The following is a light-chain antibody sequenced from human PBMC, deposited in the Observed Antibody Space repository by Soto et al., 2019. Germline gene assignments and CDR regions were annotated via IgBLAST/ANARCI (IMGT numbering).Light chain of an antibody. CDR2: KAS. CDR1: QSIGNW. Sequence: DIQMTQSPSTLSASVGDRVTITCRASQSIGNWLAWYQQKPGKAPNLLIYKASTLGSGVPSRFSGTVSGTEFTLTISSLQPDDFATYYCQQYDTYSRTFGQGTKVDIK. V-gene: IGKV1-5*03. CDR3: QQYDTYSRT. J-gene: IGKJ1*01.